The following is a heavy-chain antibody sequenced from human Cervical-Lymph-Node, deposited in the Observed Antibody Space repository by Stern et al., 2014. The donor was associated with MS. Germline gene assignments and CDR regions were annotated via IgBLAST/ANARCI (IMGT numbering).Heavy chain of an antibody. D-gene: IGHD3-10*01. CDR1: GGSISSGSYY. Sequence: QLQLQESGPGLVKPSQTLSLTCTVSGGSISSGSYYWTWIRQPAGKGLEWIGRIYTSGSTNYSPSLKSRVSLSIDTSKKPFSLNLSPVTAADTAIYYCARGSALAFDIWGQGTMVTVSS. CDR2: IYTSGST. J-gene: IGHJ3*02. CDR3: ARGSALAFDI. V-gene: IGHV4-61*02.